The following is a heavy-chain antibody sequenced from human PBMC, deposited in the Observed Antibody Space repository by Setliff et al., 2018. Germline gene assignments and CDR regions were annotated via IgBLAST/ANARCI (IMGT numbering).Heavy chain of an antibody. CDR1: GGAFTSHG. CDR3: ARVGFRGVMSAYFDF. V-gene: IGHV1-69*10. Sequence: ASVKVSCKVSGGAFTSHGVSWVRQAPGQGLEWMGGIIPLSDITSYAQTLQGRVTIPADKSTSTVKMGLSSLRSEDTAVYYCARVGFRGVMSAYFDFWGQGTQVTVSS. D-gene: IGHD3-10*01. CDR2: IIPLSDIT. J-gene: IGHJ4*02.